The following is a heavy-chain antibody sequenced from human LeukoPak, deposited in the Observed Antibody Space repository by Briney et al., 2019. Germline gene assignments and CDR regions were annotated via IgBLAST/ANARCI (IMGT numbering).Heavy chain of an antibody. CDR2: IFHSGNI. CDR3: ARVSLVRGVGY. Sequence: SETLSLTCTVSGDSITTPYYWGWIRQSPGKGLEWIGSIFHSGNIYYSPSLKSRVTISIDTSKNQFSLKLSSVTAADTAVYYCARVSLVRGVGYWGQGTLVTVSS. D-gene: IGHD3-10*01. J-gene: IGHJ4*02. CDR1: GDSITTPYY. V-gene: IGHV4-38-2*02.